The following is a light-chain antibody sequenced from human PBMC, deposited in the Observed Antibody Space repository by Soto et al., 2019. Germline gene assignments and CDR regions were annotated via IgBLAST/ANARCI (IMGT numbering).Light chain of an antibody. Sequence: DMVLTQSPGTLSFSPGERATLSCRASQSISSNYLAWYQQKPGQAPRLLIYDASSRATGIPDRFSGSVSGADLTPTINRLEPEDYAVYHCQQYHSAPRTFGQGTKVEI. CDR2: DAS. V-gene: IGKV3-20*01. CDR3: QQYHSAPRT. J-gene: IGKJ1*01. CDR1: QSISSNY.